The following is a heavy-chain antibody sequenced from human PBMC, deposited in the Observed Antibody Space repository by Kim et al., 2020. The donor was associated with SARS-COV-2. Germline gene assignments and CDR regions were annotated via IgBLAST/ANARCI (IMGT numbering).Heavy chain of an antibody. CDR2: INAGNGNT. J-gene: IGHJ4*02. V-gene: IGHV1-3*01. CDR1: GYTFTSYA. CDR3: ARDPLYYYDSSGYWPPRFDY. D-gene: IGHD3-22*01. Sequence: ASVKVSCKASGYTFTSYAMHWVRQAPGQRLEWMGWINAGNGNTKYSQKFQGRVTITRDTSASTAYMELSSLRSEDTAVYYCARDPLYYYDSSGYWPPRFDYWGQGTLVTVSS.